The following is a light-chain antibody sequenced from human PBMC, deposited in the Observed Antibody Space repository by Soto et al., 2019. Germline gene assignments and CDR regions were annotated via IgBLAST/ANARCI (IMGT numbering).Light chain of an antibody. CDR2: DVS. Sequence: QSVLAQPASVSGSPGQAITISCTGTSSDVGGYNYVSRYQQHPGKAPKLMIYDVSNRPSGVSNRFSGSKSGNTASLTISGLQAEDEADYYCSSYTSSSTPLYVFGTGTKVTV. V-gene: IGLV2-14*01. CDR3: SSYTSSSTPLYV. CDR1: SSDVGGYNY. J-gene: IGLJ1*01.